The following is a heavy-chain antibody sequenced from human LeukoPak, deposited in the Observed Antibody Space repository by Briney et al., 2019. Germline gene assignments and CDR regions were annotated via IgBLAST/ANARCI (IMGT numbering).Heavy chain of an antibody. Sequence: GESLKISCKGSGYSINNYWIAWVRPMPGKGLEWMRIIYPADSDIRYSPSFQGQVTISADKSISTAYLQWNSLKASDTAMYYCARQEYCSGASCYTWFDPWGQGTLVTVSS. CDR2: IYPADSDI. D-gene: IGHD2-15*01. J-gene: IGHJ5*02. CDR1: GYSINNYW. V-gene: IGHV5-51*01. CDR3: ARQEYCSGASCYTWFDP.